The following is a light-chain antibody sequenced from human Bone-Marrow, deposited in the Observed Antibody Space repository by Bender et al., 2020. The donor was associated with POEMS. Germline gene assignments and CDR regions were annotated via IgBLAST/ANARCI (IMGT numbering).Light chain of an antibody. CDR1: SGDIGAYNF. Sequence: QSALAQPASVSGSPGQSITISCTGSSGDIGAYNFVSLYQQRPALAPQLIIYDVNNRPSGVSDRFSGSQSGNTASLTISGLQAEDEADYYCSSFTVRSTVLFGGGTRLTV. V-gene: IGLV2-14*03. CDR2: DVN. J-gene: IGLJ2*01. CDR3: SSFTVRSTVL.